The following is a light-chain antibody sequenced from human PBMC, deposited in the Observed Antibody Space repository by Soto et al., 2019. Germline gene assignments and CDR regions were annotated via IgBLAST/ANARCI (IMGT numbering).Light chain of an antibody. CDR2: AAS. Sequence: DLQMTQSPSSVSASVGDRVTITCRASQDISTWVAWYQQKPGKAPKLLISAASSLQSGVPRRFTGSGSGTDFTLIISSLQPEDFAIYFCQQGDSFPFTFGGGTKVEIK. J-gene: IGKJ4*01. V-gene: IGKV1-12*01. CDR3: QQGDSFPFT. CDR1: QDISTW.